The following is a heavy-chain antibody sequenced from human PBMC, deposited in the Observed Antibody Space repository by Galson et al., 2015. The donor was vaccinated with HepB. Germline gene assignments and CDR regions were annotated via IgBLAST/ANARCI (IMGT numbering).Heavy chain of an antibody. Sequence: SVKVSCKVSGYTFASFDINWVRQATGQGLEWMGWMNPGSGNTGYARKFQGRVTMTRDTSINTAYMELSSLTSGDTAVYYCARSLGYNTNWCDYWGQGVLVTVST. CDR2: MNPGSGNT. CDR1: GYTFASFD. V-gene: IGHV1-8*01. J-gene: IGHJ4*02. CDR3: ARSLGYNTNWCDY. D-gene: IGHD1-14*01.